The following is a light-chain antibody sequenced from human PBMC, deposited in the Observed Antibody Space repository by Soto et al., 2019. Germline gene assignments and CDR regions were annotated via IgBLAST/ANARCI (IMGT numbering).Light chain of an antibody. J-gene: IGKJ5*01. CDR3: QQSYNTPIT. CDR1: QTISNY. CDR2: AAS. Sequence: DIQMTQSPSSLSASLGDRVTITCRASQTISNYLSWYQQKSGRAPELLVYAASNLQSGVPSRFTGSGSGTHFTLTISGLEPADFATYFCQQSYNTPITFGQGTRLEI. V-gene: IGKV1-39*01.